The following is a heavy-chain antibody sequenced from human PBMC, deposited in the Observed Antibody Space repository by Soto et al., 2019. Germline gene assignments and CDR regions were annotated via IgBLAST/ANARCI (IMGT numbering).Heavy chain of an antibody. D-gene: IGHD5-12*01. CDR2: ISVTGTRT. J-gene: IGHJ4*02. V-gene: IGHV3-23*01. Sequence: PGGSLRLSCAASGFIFSNYAMTWVRQVPGKGLEWVSTISVTGTRTHYADSVEGRFTISRDNFKSTLFLQMNSLRAADTAIYYCAMDYSTGYADFWGQGP. CDR3: AMDYSTGYADF. CDR1: GFIFSNYA.